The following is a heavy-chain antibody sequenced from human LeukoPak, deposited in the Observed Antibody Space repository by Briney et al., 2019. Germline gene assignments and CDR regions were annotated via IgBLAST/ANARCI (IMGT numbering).Heavy chain of an antibody. Sequence: GGSLRLSCAASGFTFSSYEMNWVRQAPGKGLEWVSYISSSGSTIYYADSVKGRFTISRDNAKNSLYLQMNSLRAEDTAVYYCARDWVKQRWLQTKKSGDAFDIWGQGTMVTVSS. V-gene: IGHV3-48*03. J-gene: IGHJ3*02. D-gene: IGHD5-24*01. CDR2: ISSSGSTI. CDR1: GFTFSSYE. CDR3: ARDWVKQRWLQTKKSGDAFDI.